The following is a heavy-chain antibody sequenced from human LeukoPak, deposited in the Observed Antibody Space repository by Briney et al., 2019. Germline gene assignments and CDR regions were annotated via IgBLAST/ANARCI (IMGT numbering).Heavy chain of an antibody. J-gene: IGHJ4*02. Sequence: GGSLRLSCAASGFTFSSYAMSWVRQAPGKGLEWVSAISGSGGSTYYADSVKGRSTISRDNSKNTLYLQMNSLRAEDTAFYYCAKDRSLYGDYVEYWGQGTLVTVSS. CDR2: ISGSGGST. V-gene: IGHV3-23*01. D-gene: IGHD4-17*01. CDR3: AKDRSLYGDYVEY. CDR1: GFTFSSYA.